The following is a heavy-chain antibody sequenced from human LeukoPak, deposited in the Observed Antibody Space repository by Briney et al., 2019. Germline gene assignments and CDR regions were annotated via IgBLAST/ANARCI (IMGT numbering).Heavy chain of an antibody. CDR1: GGSFSGYY. CDR2: INHSGST. CDR3: ARVRATGAFDI. Sequence: SETLSLTCAVSGGSFSGYYWSWIRQAPGKGLEWIWEINHSGSTNYNPSLKSRVTISVDTSKNQFSLKLSSGTAADTAVYYCARVRATGAFDIWGQGTLVTVSS. D-gene: IGHD5-12*01. V-gene: IGHV4-34*01. J-gene: IGHJ3*02.